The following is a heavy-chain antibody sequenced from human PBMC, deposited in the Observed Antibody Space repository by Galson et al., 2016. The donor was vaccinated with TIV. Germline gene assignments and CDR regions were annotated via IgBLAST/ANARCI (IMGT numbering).Heavy chain of an antibody. CDR1: GGSIISSYY. J-gene: IGHJ4*02. V-gene: IGHV4-39*07. CDR2: IYYTGST. D-gene: IGHD6-6*01. Sequence: SETLSLTCSVSGGSIISSYYWGWIRQTPGKGLEWIATIYYTGSTYYNPSLKTPVSISVDTSRNQFSLNLSSVTAADTAVYFCARTAGAGIAARVLFDYWGQGTRVTVSS. CDR3: ARTAGAGIAARVLFDY.